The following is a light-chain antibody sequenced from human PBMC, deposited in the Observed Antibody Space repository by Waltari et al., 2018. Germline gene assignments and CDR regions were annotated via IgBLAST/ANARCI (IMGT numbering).Light chain of an antibody. J-gene: IGKJ4*01. CDR1: QSLLSSSNNRDY. Sequence: DIMMTQSPDSLAVSLGERATINCKSSQSLLSSSNNRDYLAWFQQKPGQPPKLLISWASTRESGFPDRFSGSGSGTDFTLTISSLQTEDVAVYYCQQHYGFPLTFGGGTRVEIK. CDR2: WAS. CDR3: QQHYGFPLT. V-gene: IGKV4-1*01.